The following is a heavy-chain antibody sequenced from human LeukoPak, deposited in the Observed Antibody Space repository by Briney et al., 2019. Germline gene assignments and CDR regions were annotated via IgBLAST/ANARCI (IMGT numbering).Heavy chain of an antibody. V-gene: IGHV4-59*12. D-gene: IGHD3-22*01. CDR2: IYYSGST. J-gene: IGHJ4*02. Sequence: SETLSLTCTVSGGSISSYYWSWIRQPPGKGLEWIGYIYYSGSTNYNPSLKSRVTISVDTSKNQFSLKLSSVTAADTAVYYCARDRSSGYFDYWGQGTLVTVSS. CDR3: ARDRSSGYFDY. CDR1: GGSISSYY.